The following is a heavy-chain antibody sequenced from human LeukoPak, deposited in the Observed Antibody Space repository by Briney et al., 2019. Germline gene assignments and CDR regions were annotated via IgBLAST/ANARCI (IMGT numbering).Heavy chain of an antibody. J-gene: IGHJ4*02. CDR3: AKDLSVMVPAAYDY. CDR2: ISGSGGST. D-gene: IGHD2-8*01. Sequence: GGSLRLSCAASGFTFSSYAMSWVRQAPGKGLEWVSAISGSGGSTYYADSVKGRFTISRDNSKSTLDLQMNSLRPEDTAVYYCAKDLSVMVPAAYDYWGQGALVTVSS. CDR1: GFTFSSYA. V-gene: IGHV3-23*01.